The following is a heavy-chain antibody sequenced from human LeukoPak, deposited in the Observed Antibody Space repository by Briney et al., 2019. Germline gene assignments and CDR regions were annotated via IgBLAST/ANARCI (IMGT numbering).Heavy chain of an antibody. Sequence: PSGTLSLTCAVSGGSISSSNWWSWVRQPPGKGLEWIGEIYHSGSTNYNPSLKSRVTISVDTSKNQFSLKLSSVTAADTAVYYCARAGSGTYLYSSGWGPRNLFDYWGQGTLVTVSS. CDR1: GGSISSSNW. CDR3: ARAGSGTYLYSSGWGPRNLFDY. CDR2: IYHSGST. V-gene: IGHV4-4*02. D-gene: IGHD6-19*01. J-gene: IGHJ4*02.